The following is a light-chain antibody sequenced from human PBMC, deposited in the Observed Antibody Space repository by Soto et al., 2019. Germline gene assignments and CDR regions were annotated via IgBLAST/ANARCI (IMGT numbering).Light chain of an antibody. CDR1: QSVHSNS. Sequence: EIVLTQSPGTLSLSPGERATLSCRASQSVHSNSLGWFQQKPGQAPRLLIYTASRRYTDIPDRFSGSGSGTEFTLSISSLEPADFAVYYCQQYGSSPLTFGGGTRVQIK. CDR2: TAS. V-gene: IGKV3-20*01. J-gene: IGKJ4*01. CDR3: QQYGSSPLT.